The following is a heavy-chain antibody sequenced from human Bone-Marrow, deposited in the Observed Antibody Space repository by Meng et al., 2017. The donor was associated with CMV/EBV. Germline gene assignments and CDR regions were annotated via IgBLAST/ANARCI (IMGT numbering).Heavy chain of an antibody. D-gene: IGHD3-9*01. V-gene: IGHV3-30*04. CDR1: GFTFSSYA. Sequence: GESLKISCAASGFTFSSYAMHWVRQAPGKGLEWVAVISYDGSNKYYADPVKGRFTTARDNSKNTLYLQMNSLRAEDTAVYYRASLREGLLRYFDWSRYYYYGMDVWGQGTTVTVSS. CDR3: ASLREGLLRYFDWSRYYYYGMDV. J-gene: IGHJ6*02. CDR2: ISYDGSNK.